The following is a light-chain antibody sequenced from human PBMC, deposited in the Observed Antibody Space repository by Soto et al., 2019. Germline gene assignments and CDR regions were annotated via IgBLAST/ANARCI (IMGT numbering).Light chain of an antibody. Sequence: DIQLTQSPSFRSPSIGESVTITCRASQVISTSLAWYQVKPGKAPKLLVYAASTLESGVPSRFRATVSGTEFSLTITSLKTEDFANYYCQHADSFPIITFGQGTRLEIK. CDR3: QHADSFPIIT. CDR1: QVISTS. CDR2: AAS. J-gene: IGKJ5*01. V-gene: IGKV1-9*01.